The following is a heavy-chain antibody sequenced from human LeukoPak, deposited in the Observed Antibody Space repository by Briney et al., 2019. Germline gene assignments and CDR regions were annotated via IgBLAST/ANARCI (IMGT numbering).Heavy chain of an antibody. CDR1: GFTFSSYS. V-gene: IGHV3-21*01. CDR3: ARGGSRAIFGGVTADV. CDR2: ISGSTSYI. Sequence: GGSLRLSCAASGFTFSSYSMTWVRQAPGKGLEWVSSISGSTSYIYYADSVKGRFTISRDNAKNSLYLQMNSLRAEDTAVYYCARGGSRAIFGGVTADVWGKGTTVTVSS. J-gene: IGHJ6*04. D-gene: IGHD3-3*01.